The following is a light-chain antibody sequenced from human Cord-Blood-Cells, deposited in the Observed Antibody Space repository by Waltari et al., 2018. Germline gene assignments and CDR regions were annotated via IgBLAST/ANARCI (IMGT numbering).Light chain of an antibody. Sequence: DIQITHAPSSLSASVGDRVTITCRASQSISSYLNWYQQEPGKAPKLLIYAASSLQSGVPSRFSGSGSGTDFTLTISSLQPEDFATYYCQQSYSTPRTFGQGTKVEIK. V-gene: IGKV1-39*01. CDR3: QQSYSTPRT. CDR1: QSISSY. J-gene: IGKJ1*01. CDR2: AAS.